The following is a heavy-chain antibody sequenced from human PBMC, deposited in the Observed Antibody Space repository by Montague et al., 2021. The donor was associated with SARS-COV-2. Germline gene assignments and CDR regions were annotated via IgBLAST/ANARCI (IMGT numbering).Heavy chain of an antibody. CDR1: GGSFSGYY. D-gene: IGHD3-3*01. Sequence: SETLSLTCAVYGGSFSGYYWSWIRQPPGKGLEWIGEINHSGSTNYNPSLKSRVTISVDTSKNQFSLKLSSVTAADTAVYYCARGPFLRFLALPMGFKPPGWFDPWGQGTLVTVSS. J-gene: IGHJ5*02. V-gene: IGHV4-34*01. CDR3: ARGPFLRFLALPMGFKPPGWFDP. CDR2: INHSGST.